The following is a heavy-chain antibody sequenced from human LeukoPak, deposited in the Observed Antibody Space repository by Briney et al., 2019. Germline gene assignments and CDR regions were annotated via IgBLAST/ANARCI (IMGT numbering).Heavy chain of an antibody. CDR2: ISHDGSNK. Sequence: GGSLRLSGAASGFTFSSYAMHWVRQAPGKGLEWVAVISHDGSNKYYADSVKGRFTISRDNSKNTLYLQMNSLRAEDTAVYYCARDPGGYSYGSPKYYFDYWGQGTLVTVSS. V-gene: IGHV3-30-3*01. D-gene: IGHD5-18*01. CDR1: GFTFSSYA. CDR3: ARDPGGYSYGSPKYYFDY. J-gene: IGHJ4*02.